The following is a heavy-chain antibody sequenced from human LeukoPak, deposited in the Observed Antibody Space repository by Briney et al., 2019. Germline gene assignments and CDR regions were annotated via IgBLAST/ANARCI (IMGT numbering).Heavy chain of an antibody. J-gene: IGHJ4*02. CDR2: IYYSGST. CDR3: ASIGASGDY. CDR1: GGPISSGGDY. Sequence: PSESLSLTCTVSGGPISSGGDYWSWIRQHPGKGLEWIGTIYYSGSTNYNPSLKSRVTISVDMSMNQFSLKLSSVTAADTAVYTCASIGASGDYWGQGTLVTVSS. D-gene: IGHD3-10*01. V-gene: IGHV4-39*07.